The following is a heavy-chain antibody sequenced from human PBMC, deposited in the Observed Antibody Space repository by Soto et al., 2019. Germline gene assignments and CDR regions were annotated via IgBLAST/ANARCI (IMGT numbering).Heavy chain of an antibody. CDR2: ISYDGSNK. CDR3: ARGIRRESWYFDL. CDR1: GFTFSSYA. Sequence: QVQLVESGGGVVQPGRSLRLSCAASGFTFSSYAMHWVRQAPGKGLEWVAVISYDGSNKYYADSVKGRFTISRDNSKNTLYLQMNSLRAEDTAVYYCARGIRRESWYFDLWGRGTLVTVSS. V-gene: IGHV3-30-3*01. J-gene: IGHJ2*01.